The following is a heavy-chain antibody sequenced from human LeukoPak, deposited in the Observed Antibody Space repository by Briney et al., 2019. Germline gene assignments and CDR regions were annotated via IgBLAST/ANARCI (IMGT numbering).Heavy chain of an antibody. D-gene: IGHD3-10*01. CDR1: GFTFSSCS. V-gene: IGHV3-21*01. J-gene: IGHJ6*03. CDR2: ISSSSSYI. Sequence: GGSLRLSCAASGFTFSSCSMNWVRQAPGKGLEWVSSISSSSSYIYYADSVKGRFTISRDNAKNSLYLQMNSLRAEDTAVYYCARTGDGAVDYYYYMDVWGKGTTVTVSS. CDR3: ARTGDGAVDYYYYMDV.